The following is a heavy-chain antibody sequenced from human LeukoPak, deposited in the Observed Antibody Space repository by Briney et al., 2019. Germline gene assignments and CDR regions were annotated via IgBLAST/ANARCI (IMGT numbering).Heavy chain of an antibody. J-gene: IGHJ6*03. D-gene: IGHD1-14*01. CDR3: ERLGNRYYYYYMDV. Sequence: GGSLKISCKGSGYSFTSYSIGWVGQMPGKGLDWMGIIYPGDSDTRYNPSFQGQVTISADNSISTAYLQWSSLKASDTAMYYCERLGNRYYYYYMDVWGKGTTVTVSS. V-gene: IGHV5-51*01. CDR1: GYSFTSYS. CDR2: IYPGDSDT.